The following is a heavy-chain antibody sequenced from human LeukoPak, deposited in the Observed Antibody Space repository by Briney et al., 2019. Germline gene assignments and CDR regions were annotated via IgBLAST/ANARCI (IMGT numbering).Heavy chain of an antibody. D-gene: IGHD3-3*01. CDR2: IYYSGST. Sequence: SETLSLTCTVSGGSISSNSYYWGWIRQPPGKGLEWSGSIYYSGSTYYNPSLKSRVTISVDTSKNQFSLKLSSVTAADTAVYYCASAYYDFWSGYYYFDYWGQGTLVTVSS. CDR3: ASAYYDFWSGYYYFDY. CDR1: GGSISSNSYY. J-gene: IGHJ4*02. V-gene: IGHV4-39*01.